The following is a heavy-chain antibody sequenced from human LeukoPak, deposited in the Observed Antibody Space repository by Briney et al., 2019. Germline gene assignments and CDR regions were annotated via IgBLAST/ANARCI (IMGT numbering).Heavy chain of an antibody. J-gene: IGHJ3*02. CDR2: IYYSGST. CDR3: ARDLRYSSSWYGDDAFDI. V-gene: IGHV4-59*01. Sequence: SETLSLTCAVYGGSFSGYYWSWIRQPPGKGLEWIGYIYYSGSTNYNPSLKSRVTISVDTSKNQFSLKLSSVTAADTAVYYCARDLRYSSSWYGDDAFDIWGQGTMVTVSS. CDR1: GGSFSGYY. D-gene: IGHD6-13*01.